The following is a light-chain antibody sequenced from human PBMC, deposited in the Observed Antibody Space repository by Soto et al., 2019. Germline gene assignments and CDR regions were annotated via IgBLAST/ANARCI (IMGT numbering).Light chain of an antibody. CDR3: QQYGSSPWT. J-gene: IGKJ1*01. CDR1: QSVSSSW. CDR2: GAS. V-gene: IGKV3-20*01. Sequence: ELELTQSPGTLSLSPGERATLSCRASQSVSSSWLAWYQQKPGQAPRLLIYGASSRATGIPDRVSGSVSGTDLTITISRLEPEDVEVYDGQQYGSSPWTFGQGTKVDIK.